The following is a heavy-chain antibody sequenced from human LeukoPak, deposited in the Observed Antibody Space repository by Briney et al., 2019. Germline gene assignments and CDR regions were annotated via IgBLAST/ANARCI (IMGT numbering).Heavy chain of an antibody. D-gene: IGHD6-19*01. J-gene: IGHJ4*02. CDR1: GGSISSSPYY. CDR2: IYYSGST. Sequence: SETLSLTCTVSGGSISSSPYYWGWIRQPPGKGLEWIGNIYYSGSTYYNPSLKTRVTISVDTSKNQFSLKLTSVTAADTVVYYCARHASVDGNWPRPLDYWGQGSLVTVSS. V-gene: IGHV4-39*01. CDR3: ARHASVDGNWPRPLDY.